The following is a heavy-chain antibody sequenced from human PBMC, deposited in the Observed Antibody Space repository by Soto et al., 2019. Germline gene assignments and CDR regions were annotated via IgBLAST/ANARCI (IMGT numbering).Heavy chain of an antibody. Sequence: SETLSLTCAVYGGSFSGYYWSWIRQPPGKGLEWIGEINHSGSTNYNPSLKSRVTISVDTSKNQFSLKLSSVTAADTAVYYCARGITGTPFDYWGQGTLVTVSS. D-gene: IGHD1-20*01. J-gene: IGHJ4*02. CDR3: ARGITGTPFDY. CDR2: INHSGST. V-gene: IGHV4-34*01. CDR1: GGSFSGYY.